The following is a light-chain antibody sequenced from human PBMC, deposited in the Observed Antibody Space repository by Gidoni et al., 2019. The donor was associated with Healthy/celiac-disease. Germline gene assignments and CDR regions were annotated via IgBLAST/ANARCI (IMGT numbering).Light chain of an antibody. CDR3: QQRSHWPPST. Sequence: EIVLTPSPATLSLSPGERATLSCRTSQSVSSYLAWYQQKPGQAPRLLIYDASNRATGIPARFSGSGSATDFTLTISSLEPEDFAVYYCQQRSHWPPSTFGQGTKLEI. J-gene: IGKJ2*02. CDR2: DAS. V-gene: IGKV3-11*01. CDR1: QSVSSY.